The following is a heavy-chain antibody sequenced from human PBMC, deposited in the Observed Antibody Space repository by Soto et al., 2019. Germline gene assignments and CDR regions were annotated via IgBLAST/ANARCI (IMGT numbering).Heavy chain of an antibody. D-gene: IGHD3-10*01. J-gene: IGHJ6*02. Sequence: KTSETLSLTCTVSGGSISSGDYYWSWIRQPPGKGLEWIGYIYYSGSTYYNPSLKSRVTISVDTSKNQFSLKLSSVTAADTAVYYCARDRRRYYYGSGSYLPYYGMDVWGQGTTVTVSS. V-gene: IGHV4-30-4*01. CDR1: GGSISSGDYY. CDR3: ARDRRRYYYGSGSYLPYYGMDV. CDR2: IYYSGST.